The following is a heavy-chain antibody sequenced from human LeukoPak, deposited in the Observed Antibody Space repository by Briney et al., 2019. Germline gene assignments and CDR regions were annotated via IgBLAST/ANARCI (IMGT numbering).Heavy chain of an antibody. Sequence: GGSLRLSCAVSGNYWMHWVRQAPGKGLVWVSHINSDGSWSSYAGSVKGRFTISKDNAKNTVYLQMNSLRAEDTAVYYCVSFYETYWGRGTLVTVSS. V-gene: IGHV3-74*01. CDR1: GNYW. CDR3: VSFYETY. J-gene: IGHJ4*02. CDR2: INSDGSWS. D-gene: IGHD2/OR15-2a*01.